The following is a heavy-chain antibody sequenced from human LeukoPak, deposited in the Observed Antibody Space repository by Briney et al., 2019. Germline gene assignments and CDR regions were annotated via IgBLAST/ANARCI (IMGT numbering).Heavy chain of an antibody. CDR3: ARAASYNPNYGES. J-gene: IGHJ5*02. CDR2: INWNGDYT. V-gene: IGHV3-20*04. Sequence: GGSLRLSCTASGFTFNSHGMSWVRQTPGKGLEWVSGINWNGDYTYYADSVKGRFTISRDSAKNSLYLHMNSLRAEDTAFYYCARAASYNPNYGESWGQGTLVTVSS. CDR1: GFTFNSHG. D-gene: IGHD1-1*01.